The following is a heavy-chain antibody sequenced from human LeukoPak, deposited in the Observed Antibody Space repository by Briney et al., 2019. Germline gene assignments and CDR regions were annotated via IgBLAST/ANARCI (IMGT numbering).Heavy chain of an antibody. Sequence: GGSLRLSCAASGFTFSSYSMNWVRQAPGKGLEWVSSISSSSYIYYADSVKGRFTISRDNAKNSLYLQMNSLRAEDTAVYYCARDGNAREWFDPWGQGTLVTVSS. J-gene: IGHJ5*02. CDR1: GFTFSSYS. D-gene: IGHD2-2*01. CDR3: ARDGNAREWFDP. V-gene: IGHV3-21*01. CDR2: ISSSSYI.